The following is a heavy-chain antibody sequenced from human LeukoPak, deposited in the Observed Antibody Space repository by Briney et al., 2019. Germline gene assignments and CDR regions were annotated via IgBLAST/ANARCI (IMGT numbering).Heavy chain of an antibody. CDR3: ARARRFLEWLPVNWFDP. CDR2: MNPNSGNT. J-gene: IGHJ5*02. CDR1: GYTFTSYD. V-gene: IGHV1-8*01. D-gene: IGHD3-3*01. Sequence: ASVKVSCKASGYTFTSYDINWVRQATGQGLEWMGWMNPNSGNTGYAQKFQGRVTMTRNTSISTAYMKLSSLRSEDTAVYYCARARRFLEWLPVNWFDPWGQGTLVTVSS.